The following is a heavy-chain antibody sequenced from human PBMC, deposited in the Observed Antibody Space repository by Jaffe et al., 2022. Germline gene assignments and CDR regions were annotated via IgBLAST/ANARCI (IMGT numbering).Heavy chain of an antibody. J-gene: IGHJ6*03. CDR3: AGTLSGYDFMIPGYYYYYMDV. V-gene: IGHV4-59*01. D-gene: IGHD5-12*01. CDR1: GGSISSYY. Sequence: QVQLQESGPGLVKPSETLSLTCTVSGGSISSYYWSWIRQPPGKGLEWIGYIYYSGSTNYNPSLKSRVTISVDTSKNQFSLKLSSVTAADTAVYYCAGTLSGYDFMIPGYYYYYMDVWGKGTTVTVSS. CDR2: IYYSGST.